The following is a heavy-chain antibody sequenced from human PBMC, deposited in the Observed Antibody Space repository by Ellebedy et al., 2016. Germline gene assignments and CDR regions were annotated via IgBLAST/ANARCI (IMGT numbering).Heavy chain of an antibody. CDR3: AKDFSYYDSSGYYLVY. Sequence: GGSLRLXXEASGFTFTSYSMNWVRQAPGKGLEWVSAISGSGGSTYYADSVKGRFTISRDNSKNTLYLQMNSLRAEDTAVYYCAKDFSYYDSSGYYLVYWGQGTLVTVSS. V-gene: IGHV3-23*01. D-gene: IGHD3-22*01. J-gene: IGHJ4*02. CDR1: GFTFTSYS. CDR2: ISGSGGST.